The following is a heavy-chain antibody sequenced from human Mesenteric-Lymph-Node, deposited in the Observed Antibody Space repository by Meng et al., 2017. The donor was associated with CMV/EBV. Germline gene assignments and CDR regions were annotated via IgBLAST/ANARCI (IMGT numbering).Heavy chain of an antibody. V-gene: IGHV4-34*01. CDR2: INHSGST. J-gene: IGHJ4*02. Sequence: QVSFQQWGAGLLKPSETLSVMCAGYGGSFSGYYWNWMRQSPEKGLEWIGEINHSGSTTYNPSFTSRIIISVDTSTNQISLNMSSVTAADTAVYYCARGSSYDILTGYFDYWGQGALVTVSS. CDR1: GGSFSGYY. CDR3: ARGSSYDILTGYFDY. D-gene: IGHD3-9*01.